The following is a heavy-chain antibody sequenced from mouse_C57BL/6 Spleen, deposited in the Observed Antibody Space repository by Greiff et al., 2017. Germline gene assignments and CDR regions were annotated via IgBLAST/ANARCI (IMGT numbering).Heavy chain of an antibody. J-gene: IGHJ1*03. D-gene: IGHD1-1*01. CDR3: ARGDYYGSSDWYFDV. V-gene: IGHV5-12*01. Sequence: EVMLVESGGGLVQPGGSLKLSCAASGFTFSDYYMYWVRQTPEKRLEWVAYISNGGGSTYYPDTVKGRFTISRDNAKNTLYLQMSRLKSEDTAMYYCARGDYYGSSDWYFDVWGTGTTVTVSS. CDR2: ISNGGGST. CDR1: GFTFSDYY.